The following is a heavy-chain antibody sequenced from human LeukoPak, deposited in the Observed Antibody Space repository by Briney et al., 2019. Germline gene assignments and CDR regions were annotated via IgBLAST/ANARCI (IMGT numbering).Heavy chain of an antibody. Sequence: SETLSLTCTVSGGSVSSGSYYWSWIRQPPGKGLECIVYIYYSGNTNYNPSLKSRVTISVDTSKNQFSLKLSSVTAADTAVYYCARGAVAGTGIYYFDYWGQGTLVTVSS. V-gene: IGHV4-61*01. CDR2: IYYSGNT. D-gene: IGHD6-19*01. CDR3: ARGAVAGTGIYYFDY. CDR1: GGSVSSGSYY. J-gene: IGHJ4*02.